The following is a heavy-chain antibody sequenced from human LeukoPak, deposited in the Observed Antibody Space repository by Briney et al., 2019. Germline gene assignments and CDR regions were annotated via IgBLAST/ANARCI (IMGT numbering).Heavy chain of an antibody. CDR1: GFTFSSYW. V-gene: IGHV3-21*01. Sequence: PGGSLRLSCAASGFTFSSYWMHWVRQAPGKGLEWVSSVSSSSSYIYYADSVKGRFTISRDNAKNSLYLQMNSLRAEDTAVYYCARGVRDIVLVIAASDCWGQGTLVTVSS. D-gene: IGHD2-15*01. CDR2: VSSSSSYI. J-gene: IGHJ4*02. CDR3: ARGVRDIVLVIAASDC.